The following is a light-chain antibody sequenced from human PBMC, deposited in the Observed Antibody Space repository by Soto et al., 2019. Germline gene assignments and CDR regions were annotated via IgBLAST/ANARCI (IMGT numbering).Light chain of an antibody. Sequence: QSALTQPASVSGSPGQSITISCTGTSSDVGGYNYVSWYQQHPGKAPKLMIYDVSVRPSGVSNRFSGSKSGNTASLTISGLQAEDEADYYCSSYTSSSPLYVFGIGTKLTVL. V-gene: IGLV2-14*01. CDR1: SSDVGGYNY. J-gene: IGLJ1*01. CDR3: SSYTSSSPLYV. CDR2: DVS.